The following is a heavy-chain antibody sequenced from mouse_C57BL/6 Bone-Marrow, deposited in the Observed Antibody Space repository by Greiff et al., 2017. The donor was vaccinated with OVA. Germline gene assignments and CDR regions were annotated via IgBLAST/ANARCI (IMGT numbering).Heavy chain of an antibody. V-gene: IGHV5-4*03. CDR1: GFTFSSYA. CDR2: ISDGGSYT. J-gene: IGHJ3*01. Sequence: EVQGVESGGGLVKPGGSLKLSCAASGFTFSSYAMSWVRQTPEKRLEWVATISDGGSYTYYPDNVKGRFTISRDNAKNNLYLQMSHLKSEDTAMYYCARRGYYYGPFAYWGQGTLVTVSA. CDR3: ARRGYYYGPFAY. D-gene: IGHD1-1*01.